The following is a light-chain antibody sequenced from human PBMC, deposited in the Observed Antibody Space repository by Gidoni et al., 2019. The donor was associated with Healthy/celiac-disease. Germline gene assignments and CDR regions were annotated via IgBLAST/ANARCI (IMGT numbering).Light chain of an antibody. J-gene: IGKJ2*01. Sequence: QMTQSPSSLSASVGDRVTITCQASQDISNYLNWYQQKPGKAPKLLIYDASNLETGVPSRFSGSGSGTDFTFTISSLQPEDIATYYCQQYDNLPTFGQGTKLEIK. V-gene: IGKV1-33*01. CDR3: QQYDNLPT. CDR2: DAS. CDR1: QDISNY.